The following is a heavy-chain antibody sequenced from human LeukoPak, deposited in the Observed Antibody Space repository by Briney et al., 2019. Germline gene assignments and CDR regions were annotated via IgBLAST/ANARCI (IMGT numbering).Heavy chain of an antibody. J-gene: IGHJ4*02. V-gene: IGHV1-2*02. CDR2: INPNSGGT. Sequence: ASVKVSCKASGYTFSDYYMHWVRQAPGRGLEWMGWINPNSGGTHYAQKFQGRVTMTRDTSISTVYMEVSSLRSDDTAVYYCATAGDRHFDYWGQGTLVTVSS. CDR3: ATAGDRHFDY. CDR1: GYTFSDYY. D-gene: IGHD3-10*01.